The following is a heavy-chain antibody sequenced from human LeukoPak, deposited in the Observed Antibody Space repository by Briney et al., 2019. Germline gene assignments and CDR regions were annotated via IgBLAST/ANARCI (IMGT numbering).Heavy chain of an antibody. J-gene: IGHJ4*02. D-gene: IGHD4-17*01. V-gene: IGHV3-49*04. CDR2: IRRRANDGTT. Sequence: PGGSLRLSCAASGFTFSSYGMSWVRQAPGKGLEWIGFIRRRANDGTTEYAASVKGRFTISRDDSKSIAYLQMNGLQTEDTGLYYCTRADGDYDHHFFDYWGQGTQVIVSS. CDR3: TRADGDYDHHFFDY. CDR1: GFTFSSYG.